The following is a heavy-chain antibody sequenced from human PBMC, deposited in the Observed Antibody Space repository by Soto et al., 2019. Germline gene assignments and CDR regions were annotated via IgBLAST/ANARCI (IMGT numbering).Heavy chain of an antibody. CDR2: INHSGST. V-gene: IGHV4-34*01. Sequence: SETLSLTCAVYGGSFSGYYWSWIRQPPGKGLEWIGEINHSGSTNYNPSLKSRVTISVDTSKNQFSLKLSSVTAADTAVYYCARGPAVIFDYWGQRNLVTASS. CDR1: GGSFSGYY. J-gene: IGHJ4*02. D-gene: IGHD2-21*01. CDR3: ARGPAVIFDY.